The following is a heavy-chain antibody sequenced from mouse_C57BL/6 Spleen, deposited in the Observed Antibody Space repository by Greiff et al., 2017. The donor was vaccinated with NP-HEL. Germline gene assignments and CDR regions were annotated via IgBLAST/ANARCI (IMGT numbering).Heavy chain of an antibody. CDR1: GYTFTSYW. V-gene: IGHV1-53*01. J-gene: IGHJ4*01. D-gene: IGHD1-1*02. Sequence: QVQLQQPGTELVKPGASVKLSCKASGYTFTSYWMHWVKQRPGQGLKWIGNINPSNGGTNYNEKFKSKATLTVDKSSSTAYMQLSSLTSEDSAVDYCARSPPYGYYAMDDWGQGTSVTVSS. CDR2: INPSNGGT. CDR3: ARSPPYGYYAMDD.